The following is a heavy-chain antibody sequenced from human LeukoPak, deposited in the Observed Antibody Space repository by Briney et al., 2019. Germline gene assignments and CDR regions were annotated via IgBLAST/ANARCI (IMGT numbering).Heavy chain of an antibody. D-gene: IGHD3-22*01. CDR1: GGSISSYY. J-gene: IGHJ1*01. V-gene: IGHV4-59*01. CDR2: IYGDGTT. Sequence: PSETLSLTCTVSGGSISSYYWSWIRQPPGKGLEWMGYIYGDGTTNYNPSLKSRVTISLDTSKNQFSLKLSSVTAADTAVYYCARNYYDSSGYFGEYFQHWGQGTLVTVSS. CDR3: ARNYYDSSGYFGEYFQH.